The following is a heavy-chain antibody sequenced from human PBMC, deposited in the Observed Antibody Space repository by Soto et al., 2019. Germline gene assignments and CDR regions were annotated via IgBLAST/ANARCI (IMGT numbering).Heavy chain of an antibody. CDR3: ASCRPFDDFWSAPTWAFDI. J-gene: IGHJ3*02. CDR1: GFTFSSYW. D-gene: IGHD3-3*01. Sequence: GGSLRLSCAASGFTFSSYWMHWVRQAPGKGLVWVSRINSDGSSTSYADSVKGRFTISRDNAKNTLYLQMNSLRAEDTAVYYCASCRPFDDFWSAPTWAFDIWGQGTMVTVSS. CDR2: INSDGSST. V-gene: IGHV3-74*01.